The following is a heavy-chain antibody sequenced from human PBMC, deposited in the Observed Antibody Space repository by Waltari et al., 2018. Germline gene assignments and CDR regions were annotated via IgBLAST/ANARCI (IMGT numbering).Heavy chain of an antibody. Sequence: QVQLVQSGAEVKKPGSSVKVSCKASGGTFSSYAISWVRQAPGQGLEWMGGIIPILGIANYEQKFQGRVTITADESTSTAYMELSSLRSEDTAVYYCARDLIEDIVVVEQFDPWGQGTLVTVSS. V-gene: IGHV1-69*04. CDR3: ARDLIEDIVVVEQFDP. J-gene: IGHJ5*02. CDR1: GGTFSSYA. CDR2: IIPILGIA. D-gene: IGHD2-15*01.